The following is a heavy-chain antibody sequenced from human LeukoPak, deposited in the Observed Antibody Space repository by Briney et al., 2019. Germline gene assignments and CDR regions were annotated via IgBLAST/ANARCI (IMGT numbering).Heavy chain of an antibody. D-gene: IGHD3-3*01. J-gene: IGHJ4*02. CDR1: GFTFSSYA. Sequence: GGSLRVSCAASGFTFSSYAMHWVRQAPGKGLEWVAVISYDGSNKYYADSVKGRFTISRDNSKNTLYLQMNSLRAEGTAVYYCARGMDVLRFLEWLGDIDYWGQGTLVTVSS. V-gene: IGHV3-30-3*01. CDR2: ISYDGSNK. CDR3: ARGMDVLRFLEWLGDIDY.